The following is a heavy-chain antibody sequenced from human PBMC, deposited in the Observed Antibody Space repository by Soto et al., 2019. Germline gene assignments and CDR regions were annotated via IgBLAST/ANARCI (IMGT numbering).Heavy chain of an antibody. CDR2: IYYSGST. CDR3: SIAPSYGSGSYFF. CDR1: GGSISSGGYY. Sequence: SETLSLTCTVSGGSISSGGYYWSWIRQHPGKGLEWIGYIYYSGSTYYNPSLKSRVTISVDTSKNQFSLKLSSVTAADTAVYFCSIAPSYGSGSYFFWGQGTLVTVSS. V-gene: IGHV4-31*02. J-gene: IGHJ4*02. D-gene: IGHD3-10*01.